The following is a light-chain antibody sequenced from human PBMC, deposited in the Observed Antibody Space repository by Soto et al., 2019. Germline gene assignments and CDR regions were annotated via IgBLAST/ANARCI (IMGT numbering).Light chain of an antibody. CDR1: QDISNY. Sequence: DIQMTQSPSSLSASVGDRVTITCQASQDISNYLNWYQQKPGKAPKLLIYDASNLETGVPSRFSGSGSGTDFTLTISTLKHEDPEPYYCQQYDNLTPITFGQGTRLEIK. J-gene: IGKJ5*01. CDR3: QQYDNLTPIT. V-gene: IGKV1-33*01. CDR2: DAS.